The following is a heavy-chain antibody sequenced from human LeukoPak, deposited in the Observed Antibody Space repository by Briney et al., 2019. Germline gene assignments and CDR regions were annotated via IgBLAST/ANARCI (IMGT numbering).Heavy chain of an antibody. D-gene: IGHD2-2*02. CDR3: ARRLLRYCSSTSCYNPHVQYYFDY. Sequence: PSETLSLTFAVYGGSFSDYYWTWIRQPPGKGLEWIGEINHSGSTNYNPSLKSRVTISVDTSKNQFSLKLSSVTAADAAVYYCARRLLRYCSSTSCYNPHVQYYFDYWGQGTLVTVSS. CDR2: INHSGST. J-gene: IGHJ4*02. CDR1: GGSFSDYY. V-gene: IGHV4-34*01.